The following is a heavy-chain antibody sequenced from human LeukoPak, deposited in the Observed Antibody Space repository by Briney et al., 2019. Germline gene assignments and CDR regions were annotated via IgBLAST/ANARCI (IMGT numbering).Heavy chain of an antibody. J-gene: IGHJ4*02. CDR2: INGRGDST. CDR1: GFSFSTYT. CDR3: AKERQTGDYFTSDF. V-gene: IGHV3-23*01. D-gene: IGHD4-17*01. Sequence: GGSLRLSCAASGFSFSTYTMNWVRRAPGKGLEWVSAINGRGDSTFYADSVKGQFTISRDNSKSTVYLQMNSLRADDTAVYYCAKERQTGDYFTSDFWGQGTLVTVSS.